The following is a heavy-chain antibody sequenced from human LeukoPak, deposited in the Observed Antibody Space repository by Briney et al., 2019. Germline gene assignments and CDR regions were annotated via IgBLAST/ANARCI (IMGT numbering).Heavy chain of an antibody. CDR2: IFPSGGEI. CDR1: GFTFSNYG. V-gene: IGHV3-NL1*01. D-gene: IGHD2-8*02. CDR3: ATYRQVLLPFES. J-gene: IGHJ4*02. Sequence: GGSLRLSCAASGFTFSNYGMHWVRQPPGKGLEWVSSIFPSGGEIHYADSVRGRFTISRDNSKSTLSLQMNSLRAEDTAIYYCATYRQVLLPFESWGQGTLVTVSS.